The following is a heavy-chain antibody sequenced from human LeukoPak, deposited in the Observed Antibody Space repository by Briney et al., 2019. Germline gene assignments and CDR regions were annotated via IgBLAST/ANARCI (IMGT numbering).Heavy chain of an antibody. D-gene: IGHD2-2*01. CDR1: GYPINNAYY. Sequence: PSETLSLTCGVSGYPINNAYYWVRLRQPPGKGLEWIGSLYHPDSTYYNPSVKSRVTMSVDTSRNQFSLRLSFVTAADTGVYYCARQYDSYFYYYLDHWVTGTTVTVSS. J-gene: IGHJ6*03. CDR2: LYHPDST. CDR3: ARQYDSYFYYYLDH. V-gene: IGHV4-38-2*01.